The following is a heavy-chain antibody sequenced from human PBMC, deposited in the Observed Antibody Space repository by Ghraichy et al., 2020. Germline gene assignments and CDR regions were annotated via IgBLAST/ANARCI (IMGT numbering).Heavy chain of an antibody. CDR2: IYYSGST. Sequence: SETLSLTCTVSGGSISSGDYYWSWIRQPPGKGLEWIGYIYYSGSTYYNPSLKSRVTISVDTSKNQFSLKLSSVTAADTAVYYCARDKGIAAAMRAFDIWGQGTMVTVSS. CDR1: GGSISSGDYY. CDR3: ARDKGIAAAMRAFDI. D-gene: IGHD6-13*01. V-gene: IGHV4-30-4*01. J-gene: IGHJ3*02.